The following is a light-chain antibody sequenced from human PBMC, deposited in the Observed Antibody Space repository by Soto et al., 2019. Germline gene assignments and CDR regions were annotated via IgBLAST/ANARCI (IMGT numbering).Light chain of an antibody. CDR1: SSDVGYYNY. Sequence: QSALTQPASLSGSPGQSITISCTGTSSDVGYYNYVSWYQQHPGNAPKVIIYEVSNRPSGVSYRFSGSKSGNTASLTISGRQAEDEADYYCSSYISVSSPVVFGGGTKLTVL. J-gene: IGLJ2*01. CDR2: EVS. CDR3: SSYISVSSPVV. V-gene: IGLV2-14*01.